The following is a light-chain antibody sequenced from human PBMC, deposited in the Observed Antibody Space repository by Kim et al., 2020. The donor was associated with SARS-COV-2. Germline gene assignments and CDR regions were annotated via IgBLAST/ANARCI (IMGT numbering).Light chain of an antibody. CDR3: QQCKSAPWT. CDR2: AAS. J-gene: IGKJ1*01. V-gene: IGKV1-27*01. CDR1: KVISNY. Sequence: DIQMTQSPSSLSESVGDRVTITCRARKVISNYLAWYQQKPGKVPKLLIYAASALRSGVPSRVSVSGAGTDFTLTITSLRPEDVAVYYCQQCKSAPWTFGHGTKGESK.